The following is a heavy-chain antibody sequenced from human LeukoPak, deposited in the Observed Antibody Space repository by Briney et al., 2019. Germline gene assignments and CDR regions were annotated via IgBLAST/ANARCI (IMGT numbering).Heavy chain of an antibody. CDR2: IIPIFGTT. J-gene: IGHJ4*02. Sequence: ASVKVSCKASGGIFTNYAINWVRQAPGQGLEWIGGIIPIFGTTNYAQKFQGRVTITADESTTTAYMELSSLRSQDTAVYFCARTGIPLTVDSYFDYWGEGTLVTVSS. CDR3: ARTGIPLTVDSYFDY. V-gene: IGHV1-69*13. CDR1: GGIFTNYA. D-gene: IGHD2-21*01.